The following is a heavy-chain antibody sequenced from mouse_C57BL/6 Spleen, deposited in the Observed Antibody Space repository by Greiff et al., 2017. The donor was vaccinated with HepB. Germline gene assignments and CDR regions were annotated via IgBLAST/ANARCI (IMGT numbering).Heavy chain of an antibody. J-gene: IGHJ4*01. V-gene: IGHV5-17*01. CDR2: ISSGSSTI. CDR3: ARDYYLYAMDY. D-gene: IGHD1-1*01. CDR1: GFTFSDYG. Sequence: EVKLVESGGGLVKPGGSLKLSCAASGFTFSDYGMHWVRQAPEKGLEWVAYISSGSSTIYYADTVKGRLTISRDNAKNTLFLQMTSLRSEDTAMYYCARDYYLYAMDYWGQGTSVTVSS.